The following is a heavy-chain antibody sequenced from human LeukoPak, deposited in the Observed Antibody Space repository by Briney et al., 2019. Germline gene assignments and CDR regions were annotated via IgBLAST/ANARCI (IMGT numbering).Heavy chain of an antibody. Sequence: GGSLRLSCAASGFTFSSYAMSWVRQAPGKGLEWVAVISYDGSNKYYADSVKGRFTISRDNSKNTLYLQMNSLRAEDTAVYYCARGTEWIQLWTVDYWGQGTLVTVSS. J-gene: IGHJ4*02. V-gene: IGHV3-30-3*01. CDR3: ARGTEWIQLWTVDY. D-gene: IGHD5-18*01. CDR1: GFTFSSYA. CDR2: ISYDGSNK.